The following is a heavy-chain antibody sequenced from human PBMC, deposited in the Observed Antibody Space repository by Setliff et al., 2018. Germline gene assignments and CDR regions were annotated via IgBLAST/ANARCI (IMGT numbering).Heavy chain of an antibody. J-gene: IGHJ4*02. D-gene: IGHD3-10*01. CDR3: ARQGSRPLGSFDY. CDR2: IYYSGTP. Sequence: PSETLSLTCSVSGDAIGSSADYWGWIRQPPGKGLEWIATIYYSGTPYYHASLKSRLTISVDTSKNQFSLKLNSVTAADTAIYYCARQGSRPLGSFDYWGQGTLVTVPQ. CDR1: GDAIGSSADY. V-gene: IGHV4-39*01.